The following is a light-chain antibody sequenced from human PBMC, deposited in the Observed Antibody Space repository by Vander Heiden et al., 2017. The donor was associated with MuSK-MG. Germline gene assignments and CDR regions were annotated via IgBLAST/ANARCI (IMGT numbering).Light chain of an antibody. CDR3: QETFSAFLFS. CDR2: RAS. CDR1: RTIRNS. Sequence: IQLTQAPSSLSASLGDRVTITCRASRTIRNSLNWYQQKPGKAPRLLIFRASQLDSGVPPRFAGSGSGTEFALTISSLQPEDFGIYFCQETFSAFLFSFGPGTRMDI. J-gene: IGKJ3*01. V-gene: IGKV1-39*01.